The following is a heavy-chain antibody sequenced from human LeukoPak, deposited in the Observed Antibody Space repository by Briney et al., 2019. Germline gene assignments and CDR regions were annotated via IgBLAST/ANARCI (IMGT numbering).Heavy chain of an antibody. CDR3: ARRPYYYDSLDY. Sequence: GGSLRHSCAASGFTFRIYNMHWVRQAPGKGLEWVAVITYDGSEKYYAESVKGRFTISRDNAKNSLYLQMNSLRAEDTAVYYCARRPYYYDSLDYWGQGTLVTVSS. V-gene: IGHV3-30*03. CDR2: ITYDGSEK. CDR1: GFTFRIYN. J-gene: IGHJ4*02. D-gene: IGHD3-22*01.